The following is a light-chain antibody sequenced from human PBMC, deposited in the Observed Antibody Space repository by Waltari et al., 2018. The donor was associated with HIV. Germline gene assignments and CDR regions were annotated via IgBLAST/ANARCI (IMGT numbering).Light chain of an antibody. J-gene: IGLJ3*02. Sequence: SYVLTQPPSVSVAPGQTASMTCGGNNMGGKNVHWYQQKPGQAPVLLVYDNSDRPSGSPERISGSKSGNTAALTSSRVEAGDEADYYCQVWDSSSDDWVFGGGTKLTVL. V-gene: IGLV3-21*02. CDR3: QVWDSSSDDWV. CDR1: NMGGKN. CDR2: DNS.